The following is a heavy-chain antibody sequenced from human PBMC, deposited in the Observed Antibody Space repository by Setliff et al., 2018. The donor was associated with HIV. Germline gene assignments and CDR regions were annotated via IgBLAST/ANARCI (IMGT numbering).Heavy chain of an antibody. CDR1: GGSISSSSYY. CDR3: ARHDSRGPRSAFDL. J-gene: IGHJ3*01. V-gene: IGHV4-39*01. D-gene: IGHD2-21*01. Sequence: SETLSLTCTVSGGSISSSSYYWGWTRQPPGKGLEWLGTIYYSGSTYYNPSLKSRVTLSVDTSKNQFSLKLSSVTAADTAVYYCARHDSRGPRSAFDLWGRGTMVTVSS. CDR2: IYYSGST.